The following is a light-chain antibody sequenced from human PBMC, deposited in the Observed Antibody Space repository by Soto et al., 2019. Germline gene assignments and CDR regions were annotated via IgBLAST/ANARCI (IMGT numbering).Light chain of an antibody. CDR1: QSVSSSY. J-gene: IGKJ4*01. CDR2: GAS. CDR3: QQCNDWPLT. Sequence: EIVLTQSPGTLSLSPGERATLSCRASQSVSSSYLAWYQQKPGQAPRLLIYGASSRATGIPARFSASGSGTEFTLTINSLQSEEFAVYYCQQCNDWPLTFGGGTKVDIK. V-gene: IGKV3-15*01.